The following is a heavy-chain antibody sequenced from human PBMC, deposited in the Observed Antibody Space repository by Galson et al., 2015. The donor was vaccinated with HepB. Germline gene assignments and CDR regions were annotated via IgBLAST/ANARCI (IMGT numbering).Heavy chain of an antibody. CDR1: GFTFGSYA. D-gene: IGHD2-21*01. V-gene: IGHV3-64*01. CDR3: ARVTNWGLFDY. CDR2: ISSDGVTT. J-gene: IGHJ4*02. Sequence: SLRLSCAASGFTFGSYATHWVRQAPGKRLEYVSGISSDGVTTHYGNSVKGRFTISRDNGKNTVYLQMGSLRIEDMAVYYCARVTNWGLFDYWGQGVLVTVSS.